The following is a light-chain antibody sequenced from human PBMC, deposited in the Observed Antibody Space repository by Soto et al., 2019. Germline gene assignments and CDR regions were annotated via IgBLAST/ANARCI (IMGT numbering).Light chain of an antibody. CDR3: QQYVSSPFT. Sequence: EIVLTQSPGTLSLSPGERATLSCRASQTITLTYLACYQQKPGQAPRLLIYCVSTRATGIPAKFSGSGSGTDFTLTTSRLEHEDFAVYYCQQYVSSPFTFGPGSKVDIK. V-gene: IGKV3-20*01. CDR2: CVS. J-gene: IGKJ3*01. CDR1: QTITLTY.